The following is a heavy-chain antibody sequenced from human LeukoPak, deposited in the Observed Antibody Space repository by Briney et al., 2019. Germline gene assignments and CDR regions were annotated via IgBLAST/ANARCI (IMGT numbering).Heavy chain of an antibody. J-gene: IGHJ4*02. CDR1: GGSISSYY. D-gene: IGHD3-16*02. Sequence: SETLSLTCTVSGGSISSYYWSWIRQPPGKGLEWVGYIYYSGSTNYNPSLKSRVTISVDTSKNQFSLKLSSVTAADTAVYYCARALNDYVWGSYPPPYYFDYWGQGTLVTVSS. CDR2: IYYSGST. V-gene: IGHV4-59*01. CDR3: ARALNDYVWGSYPPPYYFDY.